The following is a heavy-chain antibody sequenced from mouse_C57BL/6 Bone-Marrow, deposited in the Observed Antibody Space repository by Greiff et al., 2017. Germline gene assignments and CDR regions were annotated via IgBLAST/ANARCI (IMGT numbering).Heavy chain of an antibody. CDR3: ARPDYYGSSYDWYFDV. Sequence: EVKLLESGGGLVQPGGSLKLSCAASGIDFSRYWMSWVRRAPGKGLEWIGEINPDSSTINYAPSLKDKFIISRDNAKNTLYLQMSKVRSEDTALYYCARPDYYGSSYDWYFDVWGTGTTVTVSS. CDR2: INPDSSTI. CDR1: GIDFSRYW. V-gene: IGHV4-1*01. D-gene: IGHD1-1*01. J-gene: IGHJ1*03.